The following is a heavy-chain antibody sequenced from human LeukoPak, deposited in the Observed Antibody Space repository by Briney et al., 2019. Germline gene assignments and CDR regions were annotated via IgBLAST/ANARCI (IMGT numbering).Heavy chain of an antibody. CDR1: GFTFSSYA. J-gene: IGHJ3*02. CDR2: IGTHGATT. V-gene: IGHV3-23*01. D-gene: IGHD4-11*01. CDR3: ARSKRLDDAFDI. Sequence: PGGSLRLSCAASGFTFSSYAMTWVRQAPGKGLEWVSSIGTHGATTYYADSVKGRFTISRDNSKNTLYLQMNSLRAEDTAVYYCARSKRLDDAFDIWGQGTMVTVSS.